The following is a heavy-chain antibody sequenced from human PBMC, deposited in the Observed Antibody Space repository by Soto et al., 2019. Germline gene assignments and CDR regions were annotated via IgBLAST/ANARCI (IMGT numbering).Heavy chain of an antibody. D-gene: IGHD3-22*01. CDR1: GFSLNTNGMR. Sequence: GSGPTLVNPTQTLTLTCTFSGFSLNTNGMRVTWIRQPPGKALEWLARIDWDDTKFYSATLRTRLSISKDTSKNQVVLTMTNVDPVDTGTYYCARNFFTGAYNFDTSGYFPLDIWGQGTVVTVSS. V-gene: IGHV2-70*04. CDR2: IDWDDTK. CDR3: ARNFFTGAYNFDTSGYFPLDI. J-gene: IGHJ3*02.